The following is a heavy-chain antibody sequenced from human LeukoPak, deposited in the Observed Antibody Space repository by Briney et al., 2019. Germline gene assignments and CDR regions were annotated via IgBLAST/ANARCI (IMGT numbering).Heavy chain of an antibody. CDR2: INHSGST. CDR1: GGSFSGYY. Sequence: PSETLSLTCAVYGGSFSGYYWSWIRQPPGKGLEWIGEINHSGSTNYNPSLKSQVTISVDTSKNQFSLKLSSVTAADTAVYYSARGRGIIRTMVRGVTGKYYGMDVWGQGTTVTVSS. V-gene: IGHV4-34*01. D-gene: IGHD3-10*01. CDR3: ARGRGIIRTMVRGVTGKYYGMDV. J-gene: IGHJ6*02.